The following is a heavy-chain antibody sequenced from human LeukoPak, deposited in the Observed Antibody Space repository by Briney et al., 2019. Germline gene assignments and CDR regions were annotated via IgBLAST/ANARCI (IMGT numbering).Heavy chain of an antibody. J-gene: IGHJ4*02. CDR1: GGSISSSSYY. V-gene: IGHV4-39*01. CDR3: ARGLDYYDSSGYYYGSFFDY. Sequence: SETLSLTCTVSGGSISSSSYYWGWIRQPPGKGLEWIGSIYYSGSTYYNPSLKSRVTISVDTSKNQFSLKLSSVTAADTAVYYCARGLDYYDSSGYYYGSFFDYWGQGTLVSVSS. D-gene: IGHD3-22*01. CDR2: IYYSGST.